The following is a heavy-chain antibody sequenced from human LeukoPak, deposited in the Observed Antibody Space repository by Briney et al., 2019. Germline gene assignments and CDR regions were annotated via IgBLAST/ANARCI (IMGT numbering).Heavy chain of an antibody. J-gene: IGHJ6*02. Sequence: SETVSLTCALSGGSISSSNWWSWVRPPPGKGLEWIGKIYHRGSANYNPPLKSRVTISVDKSKNQFSLKLSSVTAAETAGYYWASKSSGWGYYYDYGMDVWGQGTTVTVSS. V-gene: IGHV4-4*02. CDR1: GGSISSSNW. CDR2: IYHRGSA. D-gene: IGHD6-19*01. CDR3: ASKSSGWGYYYDYGMDV.